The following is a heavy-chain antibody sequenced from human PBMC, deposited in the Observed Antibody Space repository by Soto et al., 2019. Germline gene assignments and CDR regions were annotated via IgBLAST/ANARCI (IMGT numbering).Heavy chain of an antibody. CDR1: GYTFTSYY. J-gene: IGHJ6*02. D-gene: IGHD2-15*01. Sequence: ASVKVSCKASGYTFTSYYMHWVRQAPGQGLEWMGIINPSGGSTSYAQKFQGRVTMTRDTSTSTVYMELSSLRSEDMAVYYCARDIVVVVAAPFHYGMDVWGQGTTVTVSS. CDR2: INPSGGST. CDR3: ARDIVVVVAAPFHYGMDV. V-gene: IGHV1-46*01.